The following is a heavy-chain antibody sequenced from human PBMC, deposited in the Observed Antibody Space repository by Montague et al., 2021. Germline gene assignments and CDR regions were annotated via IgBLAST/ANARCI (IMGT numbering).Heavy chain of an antibody. V-gene: IGHV4-38-2*02. J-gene: IGHJ6*03. CDR2: ISHSGGT. CDR1: RSRINSGYY. Sequence: SETLSLTCTVSRSRINSGYYWGWIRQHPGKGLEWMGSISHSGGTYYNPSLKSRVTITVDKSNNHFSLKLSSVTAADTAVYYCAREGDRNYCIDIWGQGTTVTVS. CDR3: AREGDRNYCIDI. D-gene: IGHD2-21*02.